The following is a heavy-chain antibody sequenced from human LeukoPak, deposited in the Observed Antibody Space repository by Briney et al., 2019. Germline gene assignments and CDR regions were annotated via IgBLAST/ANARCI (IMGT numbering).Heavy chain of an antibody. D-gene: IGHD3-10*01. CDR1: GDPIEDYY. V-gene: IGHV4-4*07. J-gene: IGHJ3*02. CDR3: ARGFGRATNEALDI. CDR2: IYSDGAS. Sequence: PSETLSLTCSVSGDPIEDYYWSWIRQPAGKGPEWIGRIYSDGASDYYPSFRSRVTMSVNTSNKQFSLKLRSLTAADTAVYYCARGFGRATNEALDIWGQGTVVIVSS.